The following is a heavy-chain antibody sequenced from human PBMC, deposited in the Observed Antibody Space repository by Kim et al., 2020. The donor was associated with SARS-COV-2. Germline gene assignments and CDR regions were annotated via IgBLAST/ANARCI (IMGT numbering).Heavy chain of an antibody. V-gene: IGHV4-34*01. CDR3: ARRRPRIWYFDL. J-gene: IGHJ2*01. Sequence: NDNPSLKSRVTISVDTSKDQFSLKLSSVTAADTAVYYCARRRPRIWYFDLWGRGTLVTVSS.